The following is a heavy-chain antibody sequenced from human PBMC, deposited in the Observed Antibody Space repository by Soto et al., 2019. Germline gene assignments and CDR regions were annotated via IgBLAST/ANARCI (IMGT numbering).Heavy chain of an antibody. J-gene: IGHJ4*02. CDR2: ILHDETP. CDR3: AKDLFPTSGQRFFFES. Sequence: GSLRLSCAASGFFFSTYAMTWVLQAPWRGLEWVSTILHDETPFYTDSVKGRFTISRDNVRGTLYLQMNGLRVEDAAQYYCAKDLFPTSGQRFFFESWGQGTLVTVSS. D-gene: IGHD3-10*01. CDR1: GFFFSTYA. V-gene: IGHV3-23*01.